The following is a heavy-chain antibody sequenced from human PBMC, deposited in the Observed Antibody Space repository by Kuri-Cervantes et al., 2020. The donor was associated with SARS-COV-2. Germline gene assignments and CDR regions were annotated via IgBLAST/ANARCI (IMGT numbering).Heavy chain of an antibody. D-gene: IGHD6-19*01. CDR3: ARSAVAGGY. J-gene: IGHJ4*02. Sequence: GSLRLSCAVYGGSFSGYYWSWIRQPPGKGLEWIGEINHSGSTNYNPSLKSRVTISVDTSKNQFSLKLSSVTTADTAVYYCARSAVAGGYWGQGTLVTVSS. CDR2: INHSGST. CDR1: GGSFSGYY. V-gene: IGHV4-34*01.